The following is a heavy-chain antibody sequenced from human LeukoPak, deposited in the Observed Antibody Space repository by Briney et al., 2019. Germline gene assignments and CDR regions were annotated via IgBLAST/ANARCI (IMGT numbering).Heavy chain of an antibody. V-gene: IGHV3-23*01. CDR3: AKDISGDPGNDAFDI. D-gene: IGHD7-27*01. J-gene: IGHJ3*02. CDR2: IGYSGGST. CDR1: GFTFSSYA. Sequence: GGSLRLSCAASGFTFSSYAMSWVRQAPGKGLEWVSSIGYSGGSTYYADSVKGRFTISRDNSKNTLYLQMNSLRAEDMALYYCAKDISGDPGNDAFDIWGQGTMVTVSS.